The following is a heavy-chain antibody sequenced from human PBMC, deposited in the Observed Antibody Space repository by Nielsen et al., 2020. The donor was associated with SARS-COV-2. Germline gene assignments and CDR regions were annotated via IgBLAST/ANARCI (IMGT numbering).Heavy chain of an antibody. D-gene: IGHD5-18*01. V-gene: IGHV3-21*04. CDR2: ISSSSSYI. J-gene: IGHJ5*02. Sequence: WIRQPPGKGLEWVSSISSSSSYIYYADSVKGRFTISRDNAKNSLYLQMNSLRAEDTAVYYCARWRGIHLWEGRGNWFDPWGQGTLVTVSS. CDR3: ARWRGIHLWEGRGNWFDP.